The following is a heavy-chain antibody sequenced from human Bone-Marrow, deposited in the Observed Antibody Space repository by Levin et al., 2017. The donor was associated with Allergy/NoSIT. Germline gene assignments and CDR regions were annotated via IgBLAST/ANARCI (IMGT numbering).Heavy chain of an antibody. CDR3: ARETGIAVGDIFEDWYFDL. D-gene: IGHD6-19*01. V-gene: IGHV4-61*01. CDR1: GGSVTSGTYY. Sequence: SETLSLTCTVSGGSVTSGTYYWSWIRQPPGKGLEWIGDINHSGNTNYSPSLKSRVIISVDTSKNQFSLKFSSVTAADTAMYYCARETGIAVGDIFEDWYFDLWGRGTLVSVSS. CDR2: INHSGNT. J-gene: IGHJ2*01.